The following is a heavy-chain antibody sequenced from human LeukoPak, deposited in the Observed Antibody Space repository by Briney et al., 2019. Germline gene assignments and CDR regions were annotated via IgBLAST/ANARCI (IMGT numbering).Heavy chain of an antibody. J-gene: IGHJ6*02. V-gene: IGHV3-7*01. CDR1: AFTFSSYW. Sequence: GGSLRLSCEASAFTFSSYWMSWVRQAPGKGLEWVANINPDGSAKYYVDSVKGRFTISRDNAENSLYLQMNSLRPEDTAVYYCARHFSTYSYGLDVWGQGTTVTVSS. D-gene: IGHD3-3*02. CDR3: ARHFSTYSYGLDV. CDR2: INPDGSAK.